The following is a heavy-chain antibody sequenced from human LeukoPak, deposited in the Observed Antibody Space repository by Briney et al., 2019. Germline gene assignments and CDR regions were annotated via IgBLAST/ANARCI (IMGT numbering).Heavy chain of an antibody. CDR2: INPNSGDT. V-gene: IGHV1-2*02. Sequence: ASVKVSCKASGYTFSDYYMHWMRQAPGQGLEWMGWINPNSGDTNYAQKFKGRVTMTRDTSISTAYMELSSLTSDDTAVYYCARGPNTGAFDYWGQGTLVTVSS. CDR3: ARGPNTGAFDY. D-gene: IGHD7-27*01. J-gene: IGHJ4*02. CDR1: GYTFSDYY.